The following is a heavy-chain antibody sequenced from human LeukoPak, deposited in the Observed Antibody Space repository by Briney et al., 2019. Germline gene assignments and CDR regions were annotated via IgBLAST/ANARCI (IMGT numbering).Heavy chain of an antibody. D-gene: IGHD2-21*02. J-gene: IGHJ4*02. CDR3: ARVWYCGGDCYPGPIDY. V-gene: IGHV4-30-2*01. CDR2: IYHSGST. Sequence: SETLPLTCAVSGGSISSGGYSWSWIRQPPGKGLEWIGYIYHSGSTYYNPSLKSRVTISVDRSKNQFSLKLSSVTAADTAVYYCARVWYCGGDCYPGPIDYWGQGTLVTVSS. CDR1: GGSISSGGYS.